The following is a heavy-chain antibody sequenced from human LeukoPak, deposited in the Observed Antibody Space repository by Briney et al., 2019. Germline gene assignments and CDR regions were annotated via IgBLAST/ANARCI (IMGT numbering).Heavy chain of an antibody. V-gene: IGHV1-18*01. D-gene: IGHD1-26*01. CDR2: ISAYNGNT. Sequence: ASVKVSCKASVYTFTSYGISWVRQAPGQGLEWMGWISAYNGNTNYAQKLQGRVTMTTDTSTSTAYMELRSMRSDDAAVYYCARWSGSYFRFDYWGQGTLVSVSS. J-gene: IGHJ4*02. CDR1: VYTFTSYG. CDR3: ARWSGSYFRFDY.